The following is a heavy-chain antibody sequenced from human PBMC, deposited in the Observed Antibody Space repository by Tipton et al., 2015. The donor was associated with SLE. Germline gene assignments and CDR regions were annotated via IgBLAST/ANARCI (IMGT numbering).Heavy chain of an antibody. CDR3: ARAPPDYYGAGDWFDP. CDR1: GHTFINSD. D-gene: IGHD3-10*01. V-gene: IGHV1-46*01. Sequence: QSGPEVKKPGASVKVSCKASGHTFINSDFNWVRQAPGQGLGWMGIINPTGGSTSYAQKFQGRVTMTRDTSASTVYMELSSLSSEDTAVYYCARAPPDYYGAGDWFDPWGQGTLVTVSS. J-gene: IGHJ5*02. CDR2: INPTGGST.